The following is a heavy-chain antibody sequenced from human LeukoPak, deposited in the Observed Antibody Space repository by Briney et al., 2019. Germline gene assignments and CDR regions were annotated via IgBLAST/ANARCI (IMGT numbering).Heavy chain of an antibody. D-gene: IGHD3-10*01. CDR3: TLGSY. CDR2: INTNTGNP. V-gene: IGHV7-4-1*02. J-gene: IGHJ4*02. CDR1: GYTFNKYA. Sequence: ASVKVSCKPSGYTFNKYAINWVRQAPGQGLEWMGWINTNTGNPSYARDFTGRFVFSLDTSVNSAFLPINNLKAEDTAFYYCTLGSYWGQGTLVTVSS.